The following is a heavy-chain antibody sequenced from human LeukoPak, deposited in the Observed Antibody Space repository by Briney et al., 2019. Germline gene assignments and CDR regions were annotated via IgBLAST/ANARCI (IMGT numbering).Heavy chain of an antibody. Sequence: SQTLSLTCTVSGGSISMGSYYWSWIRQPAGKGLEWIVCIYNSGSTYYNPSLKSRVTISVDTSKNQFSLKLSSVTAADTAVYYCARDPGEDTAMAVEYWGQGTLVTVSS. CDR2: IYNSGST. CDR3: ARDPGEDTAMAVEY. J-gene: IGHJ4*02. V-gene: IGHV4-61*02. D-gene: IGHD5-18*01. CDR1: GGSISMGSYY.